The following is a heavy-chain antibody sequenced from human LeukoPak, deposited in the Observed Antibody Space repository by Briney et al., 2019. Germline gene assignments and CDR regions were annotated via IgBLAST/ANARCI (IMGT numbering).Heavy chain of an antibody. CDR1: GFTFSSYA. CDR2: ISGSGGST. D-gene: IGHD2-15*01. J-gene: IGHJ5*01. CDR3: ARGTLEHCSGASCYPLDS. V-gene: IGHV3-23*01. Sequence: GRSLRLSCAASGFTFSSYAMSWVRQAPGKGLEWVSAISGSGGSTYYADSVKGRFTISRDNSKNTLYLQMNSLRAEDTAVYYCARGTLEHCSGASCYPLDSWGQGTLVTVSS.